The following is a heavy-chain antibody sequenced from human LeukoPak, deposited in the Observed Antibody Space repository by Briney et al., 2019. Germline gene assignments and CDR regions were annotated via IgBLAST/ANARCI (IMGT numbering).Heavy chain of an antibody. CDR3: ARDYHGSGSLTTFDY. CDR2: INPRGGSA. V-gene: IGHV1-46*01. J-gene: IGHJ4*02. CDR1: GYTFTSYY. D-gene: IGHD3-10*01. Sequence: ASVKVSCKASGYTFTSYYMHWVRQAPGQGLEWVGIINPRGGSASSAQKFQGRVTLTRDTSTSTVYMELSSLRSQDTAVYYCARDYHGSGSLTTFDYWGRGPWSPSPQ.